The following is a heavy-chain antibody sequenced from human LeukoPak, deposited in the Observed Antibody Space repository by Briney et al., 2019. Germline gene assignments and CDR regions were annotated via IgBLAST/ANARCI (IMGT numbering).Heavy chain of an antibody. CDR1: GFTFRNFA. D-gene: IGHD2-15*01. V-gene: IGHV3-30*04. CDR2: ISYDGSNK. CDR3: ARDQGVHCSGGSCTAFDI. Sequence: PGRSLRLSCAASGFTFRNFAMHWVRQAPGKGLEWVAVISYDGSNKYYADSVKGRFTISRDHSKNTLYLQMNSLRAEDTAVYYCARDQGVHCSGGSCTAFDIWGQGTMVTVSS. J-gene: IGHJ3*02.